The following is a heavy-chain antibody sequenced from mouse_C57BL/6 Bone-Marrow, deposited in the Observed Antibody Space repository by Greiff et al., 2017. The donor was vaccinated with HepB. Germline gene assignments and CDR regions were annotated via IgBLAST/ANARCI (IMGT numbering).Heavy chain of an antibody. V-gene: IGHV5-17*01. CDR3: ARPNYGSKDYAMDY. CDR1: GFTFSDYG. Sequence: EVKLMESGGGLVKPGGSLKLSCAASGFTFSDYGMHWVRQAPEKGLEWVAYISSGSSTIYYADTVKGRFTISRDNAKNTLFLQMTSLRSEDTAMYYCARPNYGSKDYAMDYWGQGTSVTVSS. D-gene: IGHD1-1*01. J-gene: IGHJ4*01. CDR2: ISSGSSTI.